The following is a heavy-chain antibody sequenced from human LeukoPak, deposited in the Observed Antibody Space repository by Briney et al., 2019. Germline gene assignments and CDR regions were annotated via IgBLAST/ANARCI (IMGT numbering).Heavy chain of an antibody. J-gene: IGHJ3*02. CDR3: ARTYCGGDCYSRPHDGFDI. CDR1: GFTFSNYD. V-gene: IGHV3-33*01. D-gene: IGHD2-21*02. CDR2: IWYDGRNK. Sequence: GGSLRLSCAASGFTFSNYDMYWVRQAPGKGREWVASIWYDGRNKYYADSAKGRFTISRDNSQNTLHLQMNSLRAEDTAEYYCARTYCGGDCYSRPHDGFDIWGQETMVTVSS.